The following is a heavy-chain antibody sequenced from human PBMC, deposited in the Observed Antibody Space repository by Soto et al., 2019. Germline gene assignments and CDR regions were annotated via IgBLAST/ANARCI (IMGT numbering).Heavy chain of an antibody. Sequence: QVQLVESGGGVFQPGRSLRLSCAGSGLTFSSYGRHWVRQPPGKGLGGGAVIWYDGSNKYYADSVKGRFTISRDNSKNTLYLQMNSLRAEDTAVYYCAREKVITIGQYYYYGMDVWGQGTTVTVSS. J-gene: IGHJ6*02. D-gene: IGHD3-22*01. CDR3: AREKVITIGQYYYYGMDV. CDR1: GLTFSSYG. V-gene: IGHV3-33*01. CDR2: IWYDGSNK.